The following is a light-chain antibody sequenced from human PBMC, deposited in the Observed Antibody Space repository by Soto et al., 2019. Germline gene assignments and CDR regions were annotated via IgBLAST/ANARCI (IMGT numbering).Light chain of an antibody. CDR1: QSISSY. J-gene: IGKJ1*01. V-gene: IGKV1-39*01. CDR2: AAS. Sequence: EIRVTQSPSSLSASIGDRVTITCRASQSISSYLNWYQQKPGKAPKLLIYAASSLQSGVPSRFSGSGSGTDFTLTISSLQPEDFATYYCQQSDSTPPTFGQGTKVDIK. CDR3: QQSDSTPPT.